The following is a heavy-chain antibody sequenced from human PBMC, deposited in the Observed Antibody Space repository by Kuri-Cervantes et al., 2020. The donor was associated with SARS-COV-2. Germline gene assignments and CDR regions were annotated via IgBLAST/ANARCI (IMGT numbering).Heavy chain of an antibody. CDR3: ARSSSLRGVPDY. D-gene: IGHD3-10*01. V-gene: IGHV5-51*01. J-gene: IGHJ4*02. CDR2: IYPGDSDT. CDR1: GFTFSNYA. Sequence: GESLKISCVASGFTFSNYAMGWVRQMPGKGLEWMGIIYPGDSDTRYSPSFQGQVTISADKSISTAYLQWSSLKASDTAMYYCARSSSLRGVPDYWGQGTLVTVSS.